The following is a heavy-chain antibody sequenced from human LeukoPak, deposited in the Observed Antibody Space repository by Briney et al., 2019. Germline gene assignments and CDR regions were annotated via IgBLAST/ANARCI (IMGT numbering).Heavy chain of an antibody. Sequence: GGSLRLSCAASGFTFDDYAMHWVRQAPGKGLEWVSGISWNSGSIGYADSVKGRFTISRDNAKNSLYLQMNSLRAEDTALYYCAKDIRYSGSYIDYWGQGTLVTVSS. CDR1: GFTFDDYA. CDR2: ISWNSGSI. V-gene: IGHV3-9*01. D-gene: IGHD1-26*01. J-gene: IGHJ4*02. CDR3: AKDIRYSGSYIDY.